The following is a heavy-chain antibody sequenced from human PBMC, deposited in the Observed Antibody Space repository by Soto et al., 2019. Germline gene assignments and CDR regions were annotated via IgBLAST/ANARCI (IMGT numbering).Heavy chain of an antibody. J-gene: IGHJ6*02. CDR3: ARDQEAGSFFPYYYGMDV. Sequence: LRLSCATSGFTFSSYEMNWVRQAPGKGLEWVSYISSSGSTIYYADSVKGRFTISRDNAKNSLYLQMDSLRAEDTAVYYCARDQEAGSFFPYYYGMDVWGQGXTVTVSS. V-gene: IGHV3-48*03. CDR1: GFTFSSYE. D-gene: IGHD6-13*01. CDR2: ISSSGSTI.